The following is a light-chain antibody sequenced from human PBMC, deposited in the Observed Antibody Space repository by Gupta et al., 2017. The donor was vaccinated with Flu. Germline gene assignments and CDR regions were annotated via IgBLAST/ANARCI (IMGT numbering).Light chain of an antibody. CDR1: LTVSKY. Sequence: DIQLTQSPASLSASVGDRVIITCRVSLTVSKYLNWYQQKPGEAPRLLIYAISTLQSGVPSRFSGSTSGPDFTLTINGLQPEDIATYYCQQSYHSPRLFGQGTRVDLK. CDR3: QQSYHSPRL. V-gene: IGKV1-39*01. J-gene: IGKJ1*01. CDR2: AIS.